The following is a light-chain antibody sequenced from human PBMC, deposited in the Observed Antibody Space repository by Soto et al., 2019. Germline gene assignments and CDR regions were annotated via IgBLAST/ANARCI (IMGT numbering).Light chain of an antibody. Sequence: QSVLTQPASVSGSPGQSITISCTGTSSDIGTYNLVSWYQHHPGKAPKLMIYEGSKRPSGVSNRFSGSKSGNTASLTISGLLAEDEADYYCCSYAGSTTFVVFGGGTKVTVL. CDR2: EGS. CDR3: CSYAGSTTFVV. J-gene: IGLJ2*01. CDR1: SSDIGTYNL. V-gene: IGLV2-23*03.